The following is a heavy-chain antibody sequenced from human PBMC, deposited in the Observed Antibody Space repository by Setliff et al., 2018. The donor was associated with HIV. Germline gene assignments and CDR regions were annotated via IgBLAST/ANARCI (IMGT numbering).Heavy chain of an antibody. D-gene: IGHD2-15*01. CDR2: IYYSGTA. J-gene: IGHJ5*02. CDR1: GGSISSYY. V-gene: IGHV4-59*12. Sequence: SETLSLTCNVSGGSISSYYWSWIRLPPGKGLEWIGYIYYSGTADYNPSLKSRATISIDTSNNQFALKLTSMTAADTAMYYCARETRSFGGIDPWGQGTLVTVSS. CDR3: ARETRSFGGIDP.